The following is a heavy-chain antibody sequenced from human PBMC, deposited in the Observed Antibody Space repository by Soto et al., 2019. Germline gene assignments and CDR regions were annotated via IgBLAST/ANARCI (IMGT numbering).Heavy chain of an antibody. V-gene: IGHV1-24*01. CDR2: FDPEDGET. Sequence: GASVKVSCKVSGYTLTELSTHWVRQAPGKGLEWMGGFDPEDGETIYAQKFQGRVTMTEDTSTDTAYMELSSLRSEDTAVYYCATGHYDIFPYYYYGMDVWGQGTTVTVSS. CDR3: ATGHYDIFPYYYYGMDV. D-gene: IGHD3-9*01. J-gene: IGHJ6*02. CDR1: GYTLTELS.